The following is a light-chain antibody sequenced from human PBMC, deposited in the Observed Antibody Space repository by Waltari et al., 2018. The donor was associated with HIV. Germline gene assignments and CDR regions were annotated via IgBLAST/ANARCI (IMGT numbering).Light chain of an antibody. J-gene: IGLJ3*02. Sequence: SVLTQPPSVSGAPGQWVSISCTGNNSNIGAGYDVHWYRHSPGTAPKLVLYGDTIRPSGVPDRFSGSRSGNSVTLDIAGLRAEDEADYCCQSYDSSLSGLWVFGAGTKLTVL. CDR1: NSNIGAGYD. CDR2: GDT. V-gene: IGLV1-40*01. CDR3: QSYDSSLSGLWV.